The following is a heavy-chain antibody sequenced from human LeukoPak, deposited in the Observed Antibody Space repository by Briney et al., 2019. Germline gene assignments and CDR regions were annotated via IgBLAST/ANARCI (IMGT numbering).Heavy chain of an antibody. J-gene: IGHJ4*02. CDR2: ISAYNGNA. CDR3: TRGGWTGMGAY. V-gene: IGHV1-18*04. D-gene: IGHD3/OR15-3a*01. Sequence: AASVKVSCQTSGYTFATHTISWVRQAPGQGLEWMGWISAYNGNANYAQKLQGRITMTTDRSTSTVYMELTSLTYDDSAIYYCTRGGWTGMGAYWGQGTLVTVSS. CDR1: GYTFATHT.